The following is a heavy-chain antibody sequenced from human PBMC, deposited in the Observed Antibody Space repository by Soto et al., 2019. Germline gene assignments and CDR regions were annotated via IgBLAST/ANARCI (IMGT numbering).Heavy chain of an antibody. J-gene: IGHJ5*02. Sequence: QVQLVQSGAEVKKPGASVKVSCQASGYAFSNNDISWVRQGTGQGLEWMGWMNPNSGNGGYAQKFQGRVTMTRDTSTSTDYMELSSLTSDDTATYYCARMATSGTLNWFDPWGQGTLVTVSS. CDR2: MNPNSGNG. CDR1: GYAFSNND. CDR3: ARMATSGTLNWFDP. V-gene: IGHV1-8*01.